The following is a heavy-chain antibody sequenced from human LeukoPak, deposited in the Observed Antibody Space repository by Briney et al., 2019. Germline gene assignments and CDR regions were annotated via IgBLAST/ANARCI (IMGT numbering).Heavy chain of an antibody. D-gene: IGHD6-13*01. CDR3: ARAGVYYFDY. J-gene: IGHJ4*02. Sequence: SETLSLTCTVSGGSISSYYWSWIRQPPGKGLEWIGYIYYSGSTNYNPSLKSRVTISVDTSKNQFSLKLSSVTAAHTAVYYCARAGVYYFDYWGQATLVTVPS. CDR2: IYYSGST. CDR1: GGSISSYY. V-gene: IGHV4-59*01.